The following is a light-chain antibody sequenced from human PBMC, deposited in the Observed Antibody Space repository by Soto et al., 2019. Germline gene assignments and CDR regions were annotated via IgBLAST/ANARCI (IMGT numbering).Light chain of an antibody. CDR2: GDN. V-gene: IGLV1-44*01. CDR3: AEGDGSLNIVL. Sequence: QSVLTQPPSASGTPGQRVTISCSGSASSIGTNTVNWYRQLPGTAPKLLIYGDNQRPSGVPDRFSGSKSGTSASLAISGLRSGEEAKYYWAEGDGSLNIVLSGGGTKLPAL. J-gene: IGLJ2*01. CDR1: ASSIGTNT.